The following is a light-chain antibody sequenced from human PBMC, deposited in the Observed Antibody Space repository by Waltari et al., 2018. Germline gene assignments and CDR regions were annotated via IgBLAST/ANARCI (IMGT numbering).Light chain of an antibody. V-gene: IGLV2-14*03. Sequence: QSALTQPASVSASPGQSITISCTGTSGDVGGYDYVSWYQQHPGKAPQLIIYDVNKRPSGVSQRCSASKSGNTASLTSFGLQAEDEADYYCISYTSTTTYVVVGGGTKLTVL. CDR3: ISYTSTTTYVV. J-gene: IGLJ2*01. CDR1: SGDVGGYDY. CDR2: DVN.